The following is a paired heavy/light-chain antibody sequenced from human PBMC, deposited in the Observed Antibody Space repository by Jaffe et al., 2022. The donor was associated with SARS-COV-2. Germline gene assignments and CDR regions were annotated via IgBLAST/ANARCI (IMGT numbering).Heavy chain of an antibody. Sequence: QVQLQESGPGLVRPSQTLSLTCTVSGDSIKSGSFYWNWIRRPAGKGLEWIGRVYTNGATTYSPSLKSRVTISVDTSKNQVSLTLRSVTAADTAVYYCARTTDYSDYWSVRKTSYYYPMDVWGQGTTVTVSS. CDR2: VYTNGAT. CDR3: ARTTDYSDYWSVRKTSYYYPMDV. D-gene: IGHD3-3*01. J-gene: IGHJ6*02. CDR1: GDSIKSGSFY. V-gene: IGHV4-61*02.
Light chain of an antibody. CDR1: ALPKKY. CDR3: YSTDSSDNHGV. J-gene: IGLJ3*02. CDR2: EDN. Sequence: SYELTQPPSVSVSPGQTARITCSGDALPKKYSYWYQQKSGQAPVLIIYEDNKRPSGIPERFSASSSGTMATLTISGAQVEDEGDYYCYSTDSSDNHGVFGGGTKLTVL. V-gene: IGLV3-10*01.